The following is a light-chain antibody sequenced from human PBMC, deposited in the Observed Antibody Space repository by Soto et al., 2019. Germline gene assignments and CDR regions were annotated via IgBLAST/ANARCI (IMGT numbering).Light chain of an antibody. J-gene: IGKJ1*01. V-gene: IGKV3-20*01. CDR1: QSLRSTS. Sequence: EIVMTQSPVTLSLSPGERATLSCRASQSLRSTSLAWYQQKPGQAPRLLISGASTRAADIPDRFSGSGSGTDFTLTIGRLEPEDLAVYYCQQYDSSPRTFGQGTKVDIK. CDR2: GAS. CDR3: QQYDSSPRT.